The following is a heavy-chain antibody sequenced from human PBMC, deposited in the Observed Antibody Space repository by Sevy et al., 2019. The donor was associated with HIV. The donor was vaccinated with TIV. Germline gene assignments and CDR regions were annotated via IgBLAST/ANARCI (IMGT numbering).Heavy chain of an antibody. J-gene: IGHJ6*03. V-gene: IGHV3-23*01. CDR3: AKGGGGHYDPDEIGYYFYYYNMDV. CDR1: GFSFDSYG. D-gene: IGHD3-22*01. CDR2: ISGSGTRT. Sequence: GGSLRLSCAVSGFSFDSYGMTWVRQAPGKGLEWVSGISGSGTRTYYADSVKGRFIISRDNSKNTLYLQMNSLGSEDKGIDYCAKGGGGHYDPDEIGYYFYYYNMDVWGKGTTVTVSS.